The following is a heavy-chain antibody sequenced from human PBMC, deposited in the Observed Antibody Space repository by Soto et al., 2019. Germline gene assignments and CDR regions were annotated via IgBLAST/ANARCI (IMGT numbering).Heavy chain of an antibody. CDR1: GFTFSTYW. D-gene: IGHD6-19*01. CDR3: ARDSGWGFDS. Sequence: DVQLVESGGGLVQPGGSLRLSCAASGFTFSTYWMHWVRQAPGKGLVSVSRINSDGSSTNYADAVKGRFTISRDNAKNPVYLQMNSLRVEDTAVYYCARDSGWGFDSWGQGTLVTVSS. V-gene: IGHV3-74*01. CDR2: INSDGSST. J-gene: IGHJ4*02.